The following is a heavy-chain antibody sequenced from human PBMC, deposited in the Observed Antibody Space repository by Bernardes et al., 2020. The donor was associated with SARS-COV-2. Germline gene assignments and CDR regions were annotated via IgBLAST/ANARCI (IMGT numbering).Heavy chain of an antibody. CDR1: GYTYTNYG. CDR3: ARVEGFCSGGTCFSLFYFDH. CDR2: ISGYNGNT. D-gene: IGHD2-15*01. Sequence: ASLKVSCKASGYTYTNYGIGWVRQAPGHGLEWLGWISGYNGNTNYARHLQGRITMTSDLSTKTAFMELRRLRSDDTALYYCARVEGFCSGGTCFSLFYFDHWGQGTLVSVSS. J-gene: IGHJ4*02. V-gene: IGHV1-18*04.